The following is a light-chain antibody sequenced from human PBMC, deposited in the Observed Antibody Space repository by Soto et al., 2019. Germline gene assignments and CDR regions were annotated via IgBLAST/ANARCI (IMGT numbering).Light chain of an antibody. V-gene: IGKV3-15*01. J-gene: IGKJ5*01. CDR2: GAS. Sequence: DIVMTQSPATLSVSPGERVNLSCRASQSINSDLAWYQQKPGQAPRLLIYGASAKAPAIPGRFSGSGSVTEFTLTFSSLQSEDSALYYCQQYNNWPPSTFGQGTRLEIK. CDR1: QSINSD. CDR3: QQYNNWPPST.